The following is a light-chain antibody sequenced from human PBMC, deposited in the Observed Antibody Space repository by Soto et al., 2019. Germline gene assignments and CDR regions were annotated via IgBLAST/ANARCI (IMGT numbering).Light chain of an antibody. CDR1: QNVLHSSNKKNY. CDR3: QQYFSTPLT. CDR2: WAS. Sequence: DFVMTQSPDSLAVSLGERATINCKSSQNVLHSSNKKNYLAWYQQKPGKPPQLVIYWASTRKSGVPDRFSGSGSGTDFTLTISSVQAEDVAVYYCQQYFSTPLTFGPGTRVDI. V-gene: IGKV4-1*01. J-gene: IGKJ3*01.